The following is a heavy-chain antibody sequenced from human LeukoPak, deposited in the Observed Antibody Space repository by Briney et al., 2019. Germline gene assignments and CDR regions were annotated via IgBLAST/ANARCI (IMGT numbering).Heavy chain of an antibody. CDR2: INYDGTDT. CDR3: ARDGVSTVDFDY. CDR1: GFTFSTYW. V-gene: IGHV3-74*01. D-gene: IGHD1-14*01. J-gene: IGHJ4*02. Sequence: GGSLRLSCAASGFTFSTYWMHWVRQAPGKGPVWVSRINYDGTDTVYTDSVKGRFTISRDNAKNTLYLQMNSLRAEDTAVHYCARDGVSTVDFDYWGQGTLVTVSS.